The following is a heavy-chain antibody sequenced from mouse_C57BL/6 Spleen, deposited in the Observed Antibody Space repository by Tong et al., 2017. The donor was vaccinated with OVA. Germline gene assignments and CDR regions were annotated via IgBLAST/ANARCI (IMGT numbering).Heavy chain of an antibody. J-gene: IGHJ3*01. D-gene: IGHD2-14*01. CDR3: AGYDSWFAY. CDR1: GFTFSSYG. Sequence: EVQLVESGGDLVKPGGSLKLSCAASGFTFSSYGMSWVRQTPDKRLEWVATISSGGSYTYYPDSVKGRFTISRDNAKNTLYLQMSRLKSEDTARYYCAGYDSWFAYWGQGTLVTVSA. CDR2: ISSGGSYT. V-gene: IGHV5-6*01.